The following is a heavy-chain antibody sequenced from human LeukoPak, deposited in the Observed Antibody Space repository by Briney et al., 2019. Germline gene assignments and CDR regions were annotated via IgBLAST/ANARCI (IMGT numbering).Heavy chain of an antibody. V-gene: IGHV3-64D*09. J-gene: IGHJ4*02. CDR3: VKDLRSDFMGVLSRYLSY. CDR1: GLTFSSWA. CDR2: ISRNGGST. D-gene: IGHD2/OR15-2a*01. Sequence: PGGSLRLSCSASGLTFSSWAMHWVRQAAGKEVEYVAAISRNGGSTYYADSVKGRFTISRDNSKSTLYLQMSSLRAEDTAVYLCVKDLRSDFMGVLSRYLSYWGQGTLVTVSS.